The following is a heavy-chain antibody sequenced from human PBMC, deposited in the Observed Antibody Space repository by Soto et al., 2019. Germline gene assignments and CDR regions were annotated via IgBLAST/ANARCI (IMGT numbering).Heavy chain of an antibody. D-gene: IGHD2-2*02. V-gene: IGHV1-2*02. J-gene: IGHJ6*02. Sequence: ASVKVSCKASGYTFTGYYMHWVRQAPGQGLEWMGWINPNSGGTNYAQKFQGRVTMTRDTSISTAYMELSRLRSDDTAVYYCARDGGDCSSTSCYTGAYYYYYYGMDVWGQGTTVTVSS. CDR3: ARDGGDCSSTSCYTGAYYYYYYGMDV. CDR2: INPNSGGT. CDR1: GYTFTGYY.